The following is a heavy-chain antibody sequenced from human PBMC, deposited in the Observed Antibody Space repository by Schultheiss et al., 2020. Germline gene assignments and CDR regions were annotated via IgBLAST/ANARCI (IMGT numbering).Heavy chain of an antibody. Sequence: GGSLRLSCEASGFTFSRNWMSWVRQAPGKGLEWVGNINPHGTEISYVDSVRGRFTISRDNAKNSVFLQMNSVRGDDTAVYYCARDVGRGWFDYWGQGTLVTVSS. V-gene: IGHV3-7*01. D-gene: IGHD6-19*01. CDR3: ARDVGRGWFDY. CDR2: INPHGTEI. CDR1: GFTFSRNW. J-gene: IGHJ4*02.